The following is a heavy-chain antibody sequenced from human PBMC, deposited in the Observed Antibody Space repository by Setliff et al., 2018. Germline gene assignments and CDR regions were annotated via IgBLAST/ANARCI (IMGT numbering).Heavy chain of an antibody. CDR1: GGSFSSYY. CDR3: ARLRKAVDGINFPRYMDV. D-gene: IGHD6-19*01. J-gene: IGHJ6*04. V-gene: IGHV4-34*01. Sequence: PSETLSLPCAVYGGSFSSYYWNWIRQPPGKGLEWIGEIHHSGSTKYNPSLKSRVTISVDTSKNQFSLRLSSVTAADTAVYYCARLRKAVDGINFPRYMDVWGKGTTVTVSS. CDR2: IHHSGST.